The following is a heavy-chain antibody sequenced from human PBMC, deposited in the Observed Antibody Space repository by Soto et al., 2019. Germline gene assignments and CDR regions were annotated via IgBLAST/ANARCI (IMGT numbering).Heavy chain of an antibody. CDR3: ARDDATYCGGDCYRYVYYGMDV. CDR2: IIPMFPTA. CDR1: VGTLSHHA. D-gene: IGHD2-21*02. V-gene: IGHV1-69*13. Sequence: SVKVSCKSSVGTLSHHAISWVRQAPGQGLEWVGGIIPMFPTADYAQRFQGRVTITADDSTTTVYMELSGLRSEDTAMYYCARDDATYCGGDCYRYVYYGMDVWGQGTTVTVSS. J-gene: IGHJ6*02.